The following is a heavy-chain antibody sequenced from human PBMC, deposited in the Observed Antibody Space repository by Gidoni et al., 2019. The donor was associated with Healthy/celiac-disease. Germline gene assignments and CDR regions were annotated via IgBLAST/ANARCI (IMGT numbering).Heavy chain of an antibody. Sequence: QEQRVQSGAAVKKHGSSVKVSCKASGGTFSSYAISWVRQAPGQGHEWMGVINPIFGTSNVAQKFQGRVTITADESTSTAYMDLSSLRSEDTAVYYCAGSGYGHRACDYWGQGTLVTVSS. J-gene: IGHJ4*02. CDR2: INPIFGTS. V-gene: IGHV1-69*19. CDR1: GGTFSSYA. CDR3: AGSGYGHRACDY. D-gene: IGHD5-18*01.